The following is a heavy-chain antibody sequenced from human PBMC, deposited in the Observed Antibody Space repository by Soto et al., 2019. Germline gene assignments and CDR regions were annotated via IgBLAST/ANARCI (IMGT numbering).Heavy chain of an antibody. CDR3: ARDQTYYYGSGSYTRNFDY. D-gene: IGHD3-10*01. Sequence: PSETLSLTCAVSGGSISSSNWWSWVRQPPGKGLEWIGEIYHSGSTNYNPSLKSRVTISVDKSKNQFSLKLSSVTAADTAVYYCARDQTYYYGSGSYTRNFDYWGQGNLVPVSS. CDR1: GGSISSSNW. J-gene: IGHJ4*02. V-gene: IGHV4-4*02. CDR2: IYHSGST.